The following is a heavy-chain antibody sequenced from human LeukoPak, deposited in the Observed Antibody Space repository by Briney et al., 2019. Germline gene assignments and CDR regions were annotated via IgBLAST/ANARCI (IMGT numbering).Heavy chain of an antibody. V-gene: IGHV3-48*03. Sequence: GGSLRLSCAASGFTFSTYEMNWVRQAPGKGLEWVSFISTSGSTIYYADSVMGRFTISRDNAKNSLYLQMNSLRAEDTAVYYCTRDQYCSGDSCFVGPFDQWGQGTLVTVSS. CDR3: TRDQYCSGDSCFVGPFDQ. CDR2: ISTSGSTI. D-gene: IGHD2-15*01. CDR1: GFTFSTYE. J-gene: IGHJ4*02.